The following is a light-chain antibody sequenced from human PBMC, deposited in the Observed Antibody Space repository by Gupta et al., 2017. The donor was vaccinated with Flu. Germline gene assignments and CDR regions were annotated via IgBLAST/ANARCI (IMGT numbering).Light chain of an antibody. Sequence: QSVLTQPPSASGTPGQRVTILCSGGSSNIGANTVSWYQQVPGTAPRLLIYSDSQRPSGVPDRFSASKSGTSASLAISGLQSEDEADYFCAAWDGGPRGSFVFGTGSTVTVL. V-gene: IGLV1-44*01. CDR1: SSNIGANT. CDR3: AAWDGGPRGSFV. J-gene: IGLJ1*01. CDR2: SDS.